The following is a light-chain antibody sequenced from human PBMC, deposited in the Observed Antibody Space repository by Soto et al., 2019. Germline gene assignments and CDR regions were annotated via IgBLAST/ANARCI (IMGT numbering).Light chain of an antibody. CDR3: QQYDSSIWT. V-gene: IGKV3-20*01. CDR1: QSVGSRY. J-gene: IGKJ1*01. Sequence: EIVLTQSPGTLSLSPGERATLSCKASQSVGSRYLAWYQQKPGQAPRLLMYGASSRATGIPDRFSGSGSGTEFTLTISRLEPEDFAVSYCQQYDSSIWTFGQGTKVDIK. CDR2: GAS.